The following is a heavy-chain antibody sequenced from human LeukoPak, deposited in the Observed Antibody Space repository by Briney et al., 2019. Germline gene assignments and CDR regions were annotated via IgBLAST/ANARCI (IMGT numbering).Heavy chain of an antibody. Sequence: GGSLRLSCAASGFTFSSYAMHWVRQAPGKGLEWVAVVSYDGSNKYYADSVKGRFTISRDNSKNTLYLQMNSLRAEDTAVYYCARDLGNTAGFDYWGQGTLVTVSS. CDR3: ARDLGNTAGFDY. D-gene: IGHD2/OR15-2a*01. V-gene: IGHV3-30-3*01. J-gene: IGHJ4*02. CDR1: GFTFSSYA. CDR2: VSYDGSNK.